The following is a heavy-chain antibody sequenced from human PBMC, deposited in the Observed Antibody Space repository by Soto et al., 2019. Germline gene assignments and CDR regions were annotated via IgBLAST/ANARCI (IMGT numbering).Heavy chain of an antibody. D-gene: IGHD2-2*01. V-gene: IGHV3-23*01. CDR2: ISGSDDRT. J-gene: IGHJ1*01. Sequence: EVQLLESGGGLVQPGGSLRLSCAASGFTFSDYAMSWVRQAPGKGLEWVSGISGSDDRTYYADSVKGRFTISRDNSKIALYLQMGSLRAGDWAVYFCEYGRGPLLLLRPLNWGQGTLVTVSS. CDR1: GFTFSDYA. CDR3: EYGRGPLLLLRPLN.